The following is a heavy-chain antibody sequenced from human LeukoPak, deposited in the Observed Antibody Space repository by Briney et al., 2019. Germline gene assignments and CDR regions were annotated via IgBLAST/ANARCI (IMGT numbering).Heavy chain of an antibody. CDR3: AKTGNPATGDY. CDR2: IYSGGST. Sequence: GGSLRLSCAASGFTVSSNYMSWVRQAPGKGLEWVSVIYSGGSTYYADSVKGRFTISRDNSKNTLYLQMNSLRAEDTAVYYCAKTGNPATGDYWGQGTLVTVSS. V-gene: IGHV3-53*01. CDR1: GFTVSSNY. J-gene: IGHJ4*02. D-gene: IGHD1-1*01.